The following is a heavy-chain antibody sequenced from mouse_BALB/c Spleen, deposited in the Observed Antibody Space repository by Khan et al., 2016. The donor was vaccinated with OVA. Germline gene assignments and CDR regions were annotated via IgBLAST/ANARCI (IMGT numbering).Heavy chain of an antibody. Sequence: VQLKESGPGLVKPSQSLSLTCTVTGYSITSEYAWNWIRQFPGNKLEWMGYINYSGNTRFNPSLKSRTSITRDTSKNQFFLQLNSVPTEDTATYYCARKDYYDYDPFPYWGQGTLVTVSA. V-gene: IGHV3-2*02. CDR2: INYSGNT. J-gene: IGHJ3*01. CDR1: GYSITSEYA. D-gene: IGHD2-4*01. CDR3: ARKDYYDYDPFPY.